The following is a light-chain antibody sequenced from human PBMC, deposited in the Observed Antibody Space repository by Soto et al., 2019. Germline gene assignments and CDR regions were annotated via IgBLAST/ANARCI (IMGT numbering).Light chain of an antibody. CDR3: QQYGSSPFT. V-gene: IGKV3-20*01. Sequence: EIALTQSPGTLSLSPGERATLSCRTSQSVSSSYLAWYQQKPGQAPRLLIYGASSRASGNPDRFRGSGSGTDFALTISRLEPEDFAVFYCQQYGSSPFTFGPGTKVYIK. J-gene: IGKJ3*01. CDR2: GAS. CDR1: QSVSSSY.